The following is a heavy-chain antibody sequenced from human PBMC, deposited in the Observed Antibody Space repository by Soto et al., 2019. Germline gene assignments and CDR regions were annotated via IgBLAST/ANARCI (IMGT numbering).Heavy chain of an antibody. CDR1: GFTFSNYW. CDR3: TRGGTSATSWGRFYD. V-gene: IGHV3-74*01. D-gene: IGHD3-16*01. J-gene: IGHJ4*02. CDR2: INGDGSTT. Sequence: EVQLVESGGGLVQPGGSLRLSCAASGFTFSNYWIHWVRQAPGEGLVWVSRINGDGSTTTYADFVKGRFTISRDNAKNTLYLQMDSLGADDTAGYYCTRGGTSATSWGRFYDWGQGALVTVSS.